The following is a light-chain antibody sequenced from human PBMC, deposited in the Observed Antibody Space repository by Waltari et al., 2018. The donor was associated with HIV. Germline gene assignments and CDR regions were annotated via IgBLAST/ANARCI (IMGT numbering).Light chain of an antibody. V-gene: IGLV2-11*01. CDR2: DVN. CDR3: CSYAGIWGV. Sequence: QSALTQPRSVSGSPGTSVTISCTGTSTDVGASNYVSWYQQHPGKAPKLMIYDVNKRPSGVPDRFSVSKSGNTASLNISGLQAEDESDYYCCSYAGIWGVFGTGTKVTVL. J-gene: IGLJ1*01. CDR1: STDVGASNY.